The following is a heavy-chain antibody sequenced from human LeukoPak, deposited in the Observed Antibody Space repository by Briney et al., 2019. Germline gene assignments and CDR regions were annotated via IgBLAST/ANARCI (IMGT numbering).Heavy chain of an antibody. D-gene: IGHD5-12*01. V-gene: IGHV3-64*01. Sequence: GGSLRRSGAASGFTFSSYAMHWVRQAPGKGLKYGSAISINGGSTYYANSVKGRFNISRENSKNTLYLEMGTLRAEDMAVYYCARTRARGYDYPYYFDYWGQGTLVTVSS. CDR3: ARTRARGYDYPYYFDY. J-gene: IGHJ4*02. CDR1: GFTFSSYA. CDR2: ISINGGST.